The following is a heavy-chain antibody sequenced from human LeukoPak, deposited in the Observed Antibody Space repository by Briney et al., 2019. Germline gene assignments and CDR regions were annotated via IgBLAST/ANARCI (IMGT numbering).Heavy chain of an antibody. V-gene: IGHV1-18*01. D-gene: IGHD3-22*01. J-gene: IGHJ4*02. CDR3: AIYRELITMIATPLPSDY. Sequence: ASVKVSCTASGYTFTSYGISWVRQAPGQGLEWMGWISAYNGNTNYAQKLQGRVTMTTDTSTSTAYMELRSLRSDDTAVYYCAIYRELITMIATPLPSDYWGQGTLVTVSS. CDR1: GYTFTSYG. CDR2: ISAYNGNT.